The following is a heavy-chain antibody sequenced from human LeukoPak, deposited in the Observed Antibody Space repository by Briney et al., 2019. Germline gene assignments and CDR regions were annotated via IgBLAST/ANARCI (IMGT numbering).Heavy chain of an antibody. J-gene: IGHJ4*02. D-gene: IGHD6-19*01. CDR1: GGSTTSYY. CDR2: IYYSGST. Sequence: PSETLSLTCTVSGGSTTSYYWSWIRQPPGKGLEWIGYIYYSGSTNYNPSLKSRVTISVDTSKNQFSLKLSSVSAADTAVYYCARGGSSGWFSSMGYWGQGTLVTVSS. V-gene: IGHV4-59*01. CDR3: ARGGSSGWFSSMGY.